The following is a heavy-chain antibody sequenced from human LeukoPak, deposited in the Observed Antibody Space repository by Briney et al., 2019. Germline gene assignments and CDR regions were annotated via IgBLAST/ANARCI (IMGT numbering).Heavy chain of an antibody. D-gene: IGHD6-13*01. CDR2: IYYSGST. CDR3: ARHLRGEQQLSWFDY. J-gene: IGHJ4*02. Sequence: PSESLSLTCTVSGGSISSYYWSWIRQPPGKGLEWIGYIYYSGSTTYNPSLRSRVTISADTSKNQFSLKLSSVTAADTAVYYCARHLRGEQQLSWFDYWGQGTPVTV. CDR1: GGSISSYY. V-gene: IGHV4-59*08.